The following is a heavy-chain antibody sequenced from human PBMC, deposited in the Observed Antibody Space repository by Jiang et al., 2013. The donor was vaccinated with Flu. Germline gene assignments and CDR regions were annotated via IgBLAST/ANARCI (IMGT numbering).Heavy chain of an antibody. V-gene: IGHV1-24*01. J-gene: IGHJ5*02. CDR3: ATSGYDILTGYHNWFDP. Sequence: PGKGTLSGMGGFWYPEDGETIYAQKFQGRVTMTEDTSTDTAYMELSSLRSEDTAVYYCATSGYDILTGYHNWFDPWGQGTLVTVSS. CDR2: FWYPEDGET. D-gene: IGHD3-9*01.